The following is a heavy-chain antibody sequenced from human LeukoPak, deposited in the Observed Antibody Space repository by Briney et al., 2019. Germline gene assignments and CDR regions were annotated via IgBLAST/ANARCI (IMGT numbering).Heavy chain of an antibody. CDR1: GYTFTSYD. V-gene: IGHV1-8*01. CDR3: ARGHVIAAAVS. CDR2: MNPNSGNT. Sequence: ASVKVPCKASGYTFTSYDINWVRQASGQGLEWMGWMNPNSGNTGYAQKFQGRVTMTRKTSISTAYMELSSLRSEDTAVYYCARGHVIAAAVSWGQGTLVTVSS. D-gene: IGHD6-13*01. J-gene: IGHJ4*02.